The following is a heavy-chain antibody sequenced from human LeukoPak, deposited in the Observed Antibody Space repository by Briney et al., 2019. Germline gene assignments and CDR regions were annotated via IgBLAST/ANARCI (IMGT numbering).Heavy chain of an antibody. Sequence: GESLKISCKGSGYSFTSYWTSWVRQMPGKGLEWMGRIDPSDSYTNYGPSFQGHVTISTDKSISTAYLQWSSLKASDTAMYYCASGRDYFDYWGQGTLVTVSS. CDR2: IDPSDSYT. CDR3: ASGRDYFDY. J-gene: IGHJ4*02. CDR1: GYSFTSYW. D-gene: IGHD1-26*01. V-gene: IGHV5-10-1*01.